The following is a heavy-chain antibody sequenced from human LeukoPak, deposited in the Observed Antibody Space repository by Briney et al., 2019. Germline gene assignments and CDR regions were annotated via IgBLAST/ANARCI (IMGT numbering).Heavy chain of an antibody. CDR2: IFSGDSDT. D-gene: IGHD3-22*01. Sequence: GESLKISCKASGNSITTYWIGWVRQRPGKGLEWMVLIFSGDSDTKYSPSFQGQVTISADKSISTAYLQWSSLKASDTAMYYCATETYYYDSSGYGDAFDIWGQGTMVTVSS. CDR1: GNSITTYW. J-gene: IGHJ3*02. V-gene: IGHV5-51*01. CDR3: ATETYYYDSSGYGDAFDI.